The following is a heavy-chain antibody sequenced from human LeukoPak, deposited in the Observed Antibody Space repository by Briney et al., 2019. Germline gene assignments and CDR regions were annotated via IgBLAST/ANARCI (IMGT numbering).Heavy chain of an antibody. J-gene: IGHJ4*02. CDR3: AAMTTVTRYFDY. V-gene: IGHV3-66*02. D-gene: IGHD4-11*01. Sequence: QPGGSMRLSCAASGFTVSSNYMSWVRQAPGKGLGWVSVIHSGGSTYYADSVKGRITISRDNSKNTLYLQMNSLRAEDTAVYYCAAMTTVTRYFDYWGQGTLVTVSS. CDR2: IHSGGST. CDR1: GFTVSSNY.